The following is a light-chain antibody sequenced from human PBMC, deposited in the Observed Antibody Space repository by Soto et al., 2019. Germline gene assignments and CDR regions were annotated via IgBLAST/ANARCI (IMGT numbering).Light chain of an antibody. CDR3: QQYGSPSGT. CDR2: GVS. V-gene: IGKV3-20*01. CDR1: QSVSSSY. J-gene: IGKJ1*01. Sequence: EIVLTQSPGTLSLSPGERATLSCRASQSVSSSYLAWYQQKPGQAPRLLIYGVSSRATGIADRFSVSGSGTDFTLTISRREPEDFAVYYCQQYGSPSGTFGQGTKVEIK.